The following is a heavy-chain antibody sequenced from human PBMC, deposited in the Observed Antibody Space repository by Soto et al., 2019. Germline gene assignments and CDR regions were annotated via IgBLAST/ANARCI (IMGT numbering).Heavy chain of an antibody. D-gene: IGHD5-12*01. CDR2: MNPNSGNT. V-gene: IGHV1-8*01. CDR3: ASRVSGRPYNWSDP. CDR1: GYTFTTYD. J-gene: IGHJ5*02. Sequence: QVQLVQSGAEVKKPGASVKVSCKASGYTFTTYDINWVRQATGQGLEWMGWMNPNSGNTAYAQKFRGRVTMTRNTSISTAYMELSSLHSEDTAVYYCASRVSGRPYNWSDPWGQGTLVTVSS.